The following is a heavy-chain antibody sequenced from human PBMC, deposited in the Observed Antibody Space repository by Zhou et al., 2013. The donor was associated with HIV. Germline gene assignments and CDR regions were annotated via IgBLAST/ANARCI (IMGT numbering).Heavy chain of an antibody. CDR2: IIPIVGLT. Sequence: QVQLVQSGAEVMRPGSAVKVSCKASGGTFSTFAVSWVRQAPGQGLEWMGRIIPIVGLTNYAQKFEGRLTVTADKSTGTAYMELTRLRSEDTAVYYCARVFTMVQGVIRPFYYYMDVWGKGTTVTVSS. V-gene: IGHV1-69*04. D-gene: IGHD3-10*01. J-gene: IGHJ6*03. CDR1: GGTFSTFA. CDR3: ARVFTMVQGVIRPFYYYMDV.